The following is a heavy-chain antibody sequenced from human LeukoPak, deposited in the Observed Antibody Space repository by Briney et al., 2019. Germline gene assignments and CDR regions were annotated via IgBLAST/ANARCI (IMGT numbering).Heavy chain of an antibody. CDR3: AGHRDDVLEWLPFDY. Sequence: PGESLKISFKGSGYRFSSYWIGWVRQMPGKGLEWMGIIYPGDSDTRYSPSFQGQVTISADKSISTAYLQWSSLKASDTAIYYCAGHRDDVLEWLPFDYWGQGTLVTVSS. CDR2: IYPGDSDT. J-gene: IGHJ4*02. V-gene: IGHV5-51*01. CDR1: GYRFSSYW. D-gene: IGHD3-3*01.